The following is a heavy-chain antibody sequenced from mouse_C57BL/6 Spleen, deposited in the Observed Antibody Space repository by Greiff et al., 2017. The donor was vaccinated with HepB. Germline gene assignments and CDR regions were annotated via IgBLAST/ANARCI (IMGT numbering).Heavy chain of an antibody. J-gene: IGHJ2*01. CDR3: ARSAAAQATDY. Sequence: QVQLQQPGAELVKPGASVKLSCKASGYTFTSYWMHWVKQRPGQGLEWIGMIHPNSGSTNYNEKFKSKATLTVDKSSSTAYMQLSSLTSEDSAVYCCARSAAAQATDYWGQGTTLTVSS. CDR1: GYTFTSYW. CDR2: IHPNSGST. D-gene: IGHD3-2*02. V-gene: IGHV1-64*01.